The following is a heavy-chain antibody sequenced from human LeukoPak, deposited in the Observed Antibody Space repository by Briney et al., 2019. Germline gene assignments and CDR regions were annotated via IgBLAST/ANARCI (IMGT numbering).Heavy chain of an antibody. D-gene: IGHD6-13*01. J-gene: IGHJ6*02. CDR3: ARVSFIPAADSWGYYYYGMDV. CDR2: IYYSGST. Sequence: PSETLSLTCTVSGGSISSYYWSWIRQPPGKGLEWIGYIYYSGSTNYNPSLKSRVTISVDTSKNQFSLKLSSVTAAVTAVYYCARVSFIPAADSWGYYYYGMDVWGQGTTVTVSS. CDR1: GGSISSYY. V-gene: IGHV4-59*01.